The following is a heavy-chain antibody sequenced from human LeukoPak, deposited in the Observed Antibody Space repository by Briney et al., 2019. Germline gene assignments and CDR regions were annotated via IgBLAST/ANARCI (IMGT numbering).Heavy chain of an antibody. CDR3: ARWNRALVGTPALDM. CDR1: GYTFTSYG. Sequence: ASVKVSCKASGYTFTSYGISWVRQAPGQGLEWMGWINPNSGGTNYAQKFQDWVIMTRDTSISTAYMELSRLRSDDTAVYYCARWNRALVGTPALDMWGQGTMVIVSS. CDR2: INPNSGGT. D-gene: IGHD2-15*01. V-gene: IGHV1-2*04. J-gene: IGHJ3*02.